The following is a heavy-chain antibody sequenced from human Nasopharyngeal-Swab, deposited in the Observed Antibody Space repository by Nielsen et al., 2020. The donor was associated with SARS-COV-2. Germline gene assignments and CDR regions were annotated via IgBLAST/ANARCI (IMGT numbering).Heavy chain of an antibody. CDR1: GFTFGDYA. V-gene: IGHV3-49*03. CDR2: IRSKAYGGTT. D-gene: IGHD6-19*01. CDR3: TRAGYSSGWAFDC. Sequence: GVSLRLSCTASGFTFGDYAMSWFRQAPGKGLEWVGFIRSKAYGGTTEYAASVKGRFTISRDDSKSIAYLQMNSLKTEDTAVYYCTRAGYSSGWAFDCWGQGTLVTVSS. J-gene: IGHJ4*02.